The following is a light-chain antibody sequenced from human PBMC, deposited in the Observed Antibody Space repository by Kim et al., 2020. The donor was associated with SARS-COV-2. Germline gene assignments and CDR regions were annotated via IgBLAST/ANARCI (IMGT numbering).Light chain of an antibody. CDR3: LQDYTYPWT. J-gene: IGKJ1*01. Sequence: IQMTQSPSSLSASVGDKVTITCRASQGIRNDLGWYQQKPGKAPKVLIAAASILQSGVPSRFSGSGSGTDFTLTINSLQPEDFATYYCLQDYTYPWTFGQGTKVDI. V-gene: IGKV1-6*01. CDR1: QGIRND. CDR2: AAS.